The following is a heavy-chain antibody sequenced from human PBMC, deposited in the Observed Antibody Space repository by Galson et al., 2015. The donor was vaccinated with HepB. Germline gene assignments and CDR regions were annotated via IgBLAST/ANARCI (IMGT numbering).Heavy chain of an antibody. CDR3: ARDGGSGHLRFAFDM. V-gene: IGHV4-31*03. CDR1: GGSISSGGYY. J-gene: IGHJ3*02. CDR2: IYYGGSS. Sequence: TLSLTCTVSGGSISSGGYYWTWIRQHPGKGLEWIGFIYYGGSSYYNPSLKSRVTISVDTSTNQFSLKMSSVTVADTAVYYCARDGGSGHLRFAFDMWGQGTMVTVSS. D-gene: IGHD3-16*01.